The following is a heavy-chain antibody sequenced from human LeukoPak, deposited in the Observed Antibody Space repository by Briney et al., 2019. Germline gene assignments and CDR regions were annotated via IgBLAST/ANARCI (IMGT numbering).Heavy chain of an antibody. CDR1: GFTFSSYA. J-gene: IGHJ4*02. CDR3: ARDGGEDYYDSSGPLDY. D-gene: IGHD3-22*01. CDR2: ISYDGSNK. V-gene: IGHV3-30-3*01. Sequence: PGGSLRLSCAASGFTFSSYAMHWVRQAPGKGLEWVAVISYDGSNKYYADFVKGRFTISRDNSKNTLYLQMNSLRAEDTAVYYCARDGGEDYYDSSGPLDYWGQGTLVTVSS.